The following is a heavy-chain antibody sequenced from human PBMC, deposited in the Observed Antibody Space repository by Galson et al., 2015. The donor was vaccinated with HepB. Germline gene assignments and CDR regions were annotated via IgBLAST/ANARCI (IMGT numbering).Heavy chain of an antibody. CDR1: GYTFTSYA. CDR2: INTNTGNP. Sequence: SVKVSCKASGYTFTSYAMNWVRQAPGQGLEWMGWINTNTGNPTYAQGFTGRFVFSLDTSVSTAYLQISSLKAEDTAVYYCARDPPRRGAMDPPPPLAPFDPWGQGTLVTVSS. J-gene: IGHJ5*02. V-gene: IGHV7-4-1*02. D-gene: IGHD3-10*01. CDR3: ARDPPRRGAMDPPPPLAPFDP.